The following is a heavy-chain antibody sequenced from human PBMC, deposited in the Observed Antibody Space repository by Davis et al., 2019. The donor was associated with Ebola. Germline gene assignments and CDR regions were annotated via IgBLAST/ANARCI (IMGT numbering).Heavy chain of an antibody. Sequence: PSETLSLTCPLSPCSFLRGIYYWSWIRQPPGKGLEWIGYIYYSGSTNYNPSLKSRVTISVDTSKNQFSLKLSSVTAADTAVYYCARLSGYSSGWYRYCDLWGRGTLVTVSS. V-gene: IGHV4-61*01. CDR1: PCSFLRGIYY. CDR3: ARLSGYSSGWYRYCDL. CDR2: IYYSGST. J-gene: IGHJ2*01. D-gene: IGHD6-19*01.